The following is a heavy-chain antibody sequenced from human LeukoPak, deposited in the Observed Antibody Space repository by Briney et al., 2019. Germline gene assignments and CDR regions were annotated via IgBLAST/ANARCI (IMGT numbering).Heavy chain of an antibody. CDR2: IYYSGSS. Sequence: SETLSLTCTVSGGSISSSSYYWGWIRQPPGKGLEWIGSIYYSGSSYYNPSLKSRVTISVDTSKNQFSLKLSSVTAADTAVYYCAAQYSSGWARDYWGQGTLVTVSS. CDR3: AAQYSSGWARDY. J-gene: IGHJ4*02. CDR1: GGSISSSSYY. V-gene: IGHV4-39*01. D-gene: IGHD6-19*01.